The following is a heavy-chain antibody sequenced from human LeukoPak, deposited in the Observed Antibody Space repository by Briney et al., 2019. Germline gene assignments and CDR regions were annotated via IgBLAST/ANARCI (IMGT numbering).Heavy chain of an antibody. CDR3: ARGGSGWFDAFDI. CDR1: GYTFTGYY. D-gene: IGHD6-19*01. CDR2: INPNSGGT. J-gene: IGHJ3*02. Sequence: GASVKVSCKASGYTFTGYYMHWVRQAPGQGLEWMGWINPNSGGTNYAQKFQGGVTMTRDTSISTAYMELSRLISDDTAVYYCARGGSGWFDAFDIWGQGTMVTVSS. V-gene: IGHV1-2*02.